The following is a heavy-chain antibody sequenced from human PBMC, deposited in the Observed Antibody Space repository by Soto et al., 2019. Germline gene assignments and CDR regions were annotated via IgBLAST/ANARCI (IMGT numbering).Heavy chain of an antibody. CDR3: AKAYCGGDCYFFDAFDI. D-gene: IGHD2-21*02. V-gene: IGHV3-30*18. Sequence: QVQLVESGGGVVQPGRSLRLSCAASGFTFSSYGMHWVRQAPGKGLEWVAVISYDGSNKYYADSVKGRFTISRDNSKNTLYLQMKSLRAEDTPVYYCAKAYCGGDCYFFDAFDIWGQGTMVTVSS. J-gene: IGHJ3*02. CDR1: GFTFSSYG. CDR2: ISYDGSNK.